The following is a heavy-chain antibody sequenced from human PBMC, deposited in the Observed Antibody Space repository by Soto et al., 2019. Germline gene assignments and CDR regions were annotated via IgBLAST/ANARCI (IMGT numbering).Heavy chain of an antibody. Sequence: ESGGGVVQPGRSLRLSCAASGFTFSSYGMHWVRQAPGKGLEWVAVISYDGSNKYYADSVKGRFTISRDNSKNTLYLQMNSLRAEDTAVYYCAKTGEGTIDWGQGTLVTVSS. CDR1: GFTFSSYG. V-gene: IGHV3-30*18. J-gene: IGHJ4*02. D-gene: IGHD3-16*01. CDR3: AKTGEGTID. CDR2: ISYDGSNK.